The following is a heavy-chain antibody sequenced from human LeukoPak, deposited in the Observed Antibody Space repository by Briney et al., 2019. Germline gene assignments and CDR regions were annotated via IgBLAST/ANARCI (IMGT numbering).Heavy chain of an antibody. J-gene: IGHJ4*02. Sequence: EASVKVSCMASGGTFSSYAISWVPHAPREGVEWMGGIIPIFGTANYAQKFQGRVTITADESTSTAYMELSSLRSEDTAVYYCARDRLRWPARDGFDYWGQGTLVTVSS. CDR1: GGTFSSYA. CDR3: ARDRLRWPARDGFDY. D-gene: IGHD4-23*01. CDR2: IIPIFGTA. V-gene: IGHV1-69*01.